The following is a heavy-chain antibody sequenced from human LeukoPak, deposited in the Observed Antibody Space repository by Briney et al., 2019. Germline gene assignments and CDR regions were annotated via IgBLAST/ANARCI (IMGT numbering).Heavy chain of an antibody. Sequence: SETLSLTCAVHGGSFSGYYWSWIRQPPGKGLEWIGEINHSGSTNYNPSLKSRVTISVGTSKNQFSLKLSSVTAADTAVYYCARRSSKRFNWYFDLWGRGTLVTVSS. CDR3: ARRSSKRFNWYFDL. D-gene: IGHD5-24*01. CDR1: GGSFSGYY. J-gene: IGHJ2*01. CDR2: INHSGST. V-gene: IGHV4-34*01.